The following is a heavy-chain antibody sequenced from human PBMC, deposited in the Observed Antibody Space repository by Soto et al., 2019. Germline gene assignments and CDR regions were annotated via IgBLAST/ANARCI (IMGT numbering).Heavy chain of an antibody. V-gene: IGHV1-18*04. CDR1: GYSFATYG. D-gene: IGHD3-22*01. Sequence: QVQLVQSGAEVKKPGASVKVSCKASGYSFATYGFSWVRQAPGQGLECVGWISAHNGDTHYSQKFQGRVTLTTDTSTNTGYMELRSLTSADTAVYFCATEPIYYNDGSGYYPLGHGGQGTLVTVSS. CDR2: ISAHNGDT. CDR3: ATEPIYYNDGSGYYPLGH. J-gene: IGHJ4*02.